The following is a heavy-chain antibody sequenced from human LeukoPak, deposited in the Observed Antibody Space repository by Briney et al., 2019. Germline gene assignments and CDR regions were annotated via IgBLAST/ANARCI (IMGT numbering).Heavy chain of an antibody. J-gene: IGHJ2*01. CDR1: GGSISSYY. CDR2: IYYSGST. CDR3: PRDLANWGNCYFDL. Sequence: PSETLSLTCTVSGGSISSYYWSWIRQPPGKRLEWIGYIYYSGSTNYNPSLKSRVTISVDTSKNQFSLKLSSVTAADTAVYYCPRDLANWGNCYFDLWGRGTLVTVSS. D-gene: IGHD7-27*01. V-gene: IGHV4-59*01.